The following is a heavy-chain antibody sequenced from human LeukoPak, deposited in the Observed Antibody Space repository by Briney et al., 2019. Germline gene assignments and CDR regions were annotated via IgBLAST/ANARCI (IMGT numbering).Heavy chain of an antibody. V-gene: IGHV4-34*01. CDR3: ARARIPVSLDY. Sequence: NSSETLSLTCAIHGVPFSNYCWSWIRQSPGRELEWIVDIDHDGDATHNPSLRSRIGTAIDTSKNQFSLRLNSVTAADTAVYYCARARIPVSLDYWGQGTLVTVSS. CDR2: IDHDGDA. J-gene: IGHJ4*02. CDR1: GVPFSNYC.